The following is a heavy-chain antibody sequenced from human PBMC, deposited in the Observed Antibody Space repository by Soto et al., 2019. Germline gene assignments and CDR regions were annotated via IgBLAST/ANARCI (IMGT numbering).Heavy chain of an antibody. D-gene: IGHD2-2*01. Sequence: QVQLQESGPGLVKPSETLSLTCTVSGGSISSNYWSWIRQPPGKGLEWIGYISNSGNTKYNSSLKSRVTISADTSKNQFSLKLTSVTAADTAVYYCARGGCSSCYFDPWGKGTLVAVSS. CDR3: ARGGCSSCYFDP. J-gene: IGHJ4*02. CDR1: GGSISSNY. CDR2: ISNSGNT. V-gene: IGHV4-59*01.